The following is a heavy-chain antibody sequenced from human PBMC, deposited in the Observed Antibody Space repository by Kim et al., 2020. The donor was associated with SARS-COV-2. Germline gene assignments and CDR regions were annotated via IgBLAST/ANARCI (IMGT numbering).Heavy chain of an antibody. CDR1: GYPVNEFP. D-gene: IGHD5-12*01. CDR2: FDPEDGET. V-gene: IGHV1-24*01. J-gene: IGHJ5*02. Sequence: ASVKVSCKVSGYPVNEFPMHWVRQAPGKGLEWMGRFDPEDGETIVAQKFQGRVTVSEDTSTNTAYLDLRRLKSDDTAVYYCANALGYSDALDPWGQGTLVTVSS. CDR3: ANALGYSDALDP.